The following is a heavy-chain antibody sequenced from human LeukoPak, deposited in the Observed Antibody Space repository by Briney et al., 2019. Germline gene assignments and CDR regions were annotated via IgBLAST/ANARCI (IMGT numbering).Heavy chain of an antibody. CDR2: IPGTSDYK. J-gene: IGHJ6*02. CDR3: ARVAGGDITGTLGVPRYSYYYYYYGMDV. D-gene: IGHD1-20*01. CDR1: GFTFSSYA. V-gene: IGHV3-23*01. Sequence: GGSLRLSCVASGFTFSSYAMSWVRQVPGKGLEWVAAIPGTSDYKYYAASVKGRFTISRDDSKNTLYLQMNSLRAEDTAVYYCARVAGGDITGTLGVPRYSYYYYYYGMDVWGQGTTVTVSS.